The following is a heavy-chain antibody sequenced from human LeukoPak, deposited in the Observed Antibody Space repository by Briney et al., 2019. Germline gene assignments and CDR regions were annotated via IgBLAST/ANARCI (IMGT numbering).Heavy chain of an antibody. Sequence: ASVKVSCKASGYTFTGYYMHWVRQAPGQGLEWMGWINPSSGGTNYAQKFQGRVTMTRDTSISTAYMELSRLRSDDTAVYYCARDLPEVPWGTDVWGQGTTVTVSS. CDR1: GYTFTGYY. J-gene: IGHJ6*02. CDR2: INPSSGGT. CDR3: ARDLPEVPWGTDV. V-gene: IGHV1-2*02.